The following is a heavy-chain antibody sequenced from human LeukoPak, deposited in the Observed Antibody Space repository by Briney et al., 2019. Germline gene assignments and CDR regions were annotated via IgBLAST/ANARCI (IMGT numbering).Heavy chain of an antibody. Sequence: PGGSLRLSCAASGFTFSNYAMSWVRQAPGKGLEWVSTINDRGIATYYADSVKGRFTISRDNSKNTLSLQVSSLRAEDTAVYYCAKDAEVIVVVPAATSDNYYYMDVWGKGTTVTVSS. CDR2: INDRGIAT. CDR1: GFTFSNYA. J-gene: IGHJ6*03. CDR3: AKDAEVIVVVPAATSDNYYYMDV. D-gene: IGHD2-2*01. V-gene: IGHV3-23*01.